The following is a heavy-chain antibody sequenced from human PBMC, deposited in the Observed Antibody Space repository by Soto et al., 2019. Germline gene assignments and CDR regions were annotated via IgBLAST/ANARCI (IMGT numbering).Heavy chain of an antibody. CDR3: ARDRLRATVTTGFDY. D-gene: IGHD4-17*01. Sequence: QVQLQESGPGLVKPSQTLSLTCTVSGGSISSGGYYWSWIRQHPGKGLEWIGYIYYSGSTYYNPSLKSRVTISVDTSKNQFSLKRSSATDADTAVYYCARDRLRATVTTGFDYWGQGTLVTVSS. CDR1: GGSISSGGYY. J-gene: IGHJ4*02. V-gene: IGHV4-31*03. CDR2: IYYSGST.